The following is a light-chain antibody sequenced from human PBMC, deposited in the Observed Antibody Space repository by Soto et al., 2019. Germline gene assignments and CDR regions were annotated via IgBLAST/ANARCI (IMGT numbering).Light chain of an antibody. CDR2: DVS. CDR1: SSDVGNYNL. CDR3: CSYAGDSYV. Sequence: QSVLTQPASVSGSPGQSITISCTGTSSDVGNYNLVSWYQQHPGKAPKLMIYDVSKRPSGVSNRFSGSKSGNTASPTISGLQADDEADYYCCSYAGDSYVFGNGTKVTVL. V-gene: IGLV2-23*02. J-gene: IGLJ1*01.